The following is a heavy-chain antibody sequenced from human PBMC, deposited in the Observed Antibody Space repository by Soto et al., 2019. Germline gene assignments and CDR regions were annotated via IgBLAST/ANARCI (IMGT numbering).Heavy chain of an antibody. CDR1: GFTVSSNY. CDR3: ARTTPNSSPLTDY. D-gene: IGHD6-13*01. V-gene: IGHV3-66*01. Sequence: PGGSLRLSCAASGFTVSSNYMSWVRQAPGKGLEWVSVIYSGGSTYYADSVNGRFTISRDNSKNTLYLQMNSLRAEDTAVFYCARTTPNSSPLTDYWGQGTLVTVSS. CDR2: IYSGGST. J-gene: IGHJ4*02.